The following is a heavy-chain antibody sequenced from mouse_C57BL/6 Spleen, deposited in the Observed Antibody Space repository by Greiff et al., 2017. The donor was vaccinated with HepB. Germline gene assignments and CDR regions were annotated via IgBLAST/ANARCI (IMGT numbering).Heavy chain of an antibody. V-gene: IGHV5-17*01. D-gene: IGHD3-3*01. Sequence: EVKVEESGGGLVKPGGSLKLSCAASGFTFSDYGMHWVRQAPEKGLEWVAYISSGSSTIYYADTVKGRFTISRDNAKNTLFLQMTSLRSEDTAMYYCARRRDLHWYFDVWGTGTTVTVSS. CDR1: GFTFSDYG. CDR2: ISSGSSTI. J-gene: IGHJ1*03. CDR3: ARRRDLHWYFDV.